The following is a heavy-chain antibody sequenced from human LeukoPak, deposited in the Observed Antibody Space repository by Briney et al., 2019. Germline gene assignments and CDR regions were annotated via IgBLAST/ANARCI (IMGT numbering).Heavy chain of an antibody. CDR2: ITSSSSYI. D-gene: IGHD2-21*02. CDR1: GFTFSSYG. CDR3: ARTDETAPAEDFQH. V-gene: IGHV3-21*04. Sequence: GGSLRLSCAASGFTFSSYGMNWVRQAPGKGLEWVSSITSSSSYIYYADSVKGRFTISRDNSKNTLYLQMKSLRAEDTAVYYCARTDETAPAEDFQHWGQGTLVTVSS. J-gene: IGHJ1*01.